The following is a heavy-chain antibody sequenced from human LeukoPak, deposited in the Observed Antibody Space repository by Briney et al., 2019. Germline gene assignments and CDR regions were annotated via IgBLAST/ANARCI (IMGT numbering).Heavy chain of an antibody. Sequence: SETLSLTCTVSGGSISSGTYHWTWIRQHPGKGLEWIGYIYYSGSTYYNPSLKSRVTISVDTSKNQFSLKLSSVTAADTAVYYCARGYYYDSSGYHKALDYWGQGTLVTVSS. CDR1: GGSISSGTYH. CDR3: ARGYYYDSSGYHKALDY. J-gene: IGHJ4*02. CDR2: IYYSGST. V-gene: IGHV4-31*03. D-gene: IGHD3-22*01.